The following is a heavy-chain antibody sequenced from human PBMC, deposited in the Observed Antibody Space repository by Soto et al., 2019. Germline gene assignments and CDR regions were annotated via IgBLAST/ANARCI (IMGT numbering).Heavy chain of an antibody. D-gene: IGHD1-1*01. CDR2: IYPGGVNI. V-gene: IGHV1-46*03. CDR3: AGHQSWHDLVCWFDQ. Sequence: ASVKVSCKAIGYSFTSHYMHWVRQAPGQGLEWMGTIYPGGVNIGYAQKFKGRVTMTKDTSTSTVYMELNSLTSEDTAVYYCAGHQSWHDLVCWFDQWGQGTLVTVSS. J-gene: IGHJ5*02. CDR1: GYSFTSHY.